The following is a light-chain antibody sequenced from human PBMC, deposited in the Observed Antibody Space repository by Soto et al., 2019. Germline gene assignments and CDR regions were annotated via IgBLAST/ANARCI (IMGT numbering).Light chain of an antibody. J-gene: IGKJ3*01. CDR3: QQSYSTPIFT. CDR2: AAS. Sequence: DIQMTQSPSSLSASVGDRVTITCRASRSISTYLNWYQHKPGKAPNLLIYAASSFQSGVPSRFSGSGSGTDFPLTISSLQPEDFATYYCQQSYSTPIFTFGPGTKVDIK. V-gene: IGKV1-39*01. CDR1: RSISTY.